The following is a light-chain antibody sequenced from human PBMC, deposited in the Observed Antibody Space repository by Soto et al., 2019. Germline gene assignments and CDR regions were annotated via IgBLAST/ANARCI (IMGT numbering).Light chain of an antibody. V-gene: IGLV1-44*01. Sequence: QSVLTQPPSASGTPGQRVTISCSGSSSNIGSNTVNCYQQLPGTAAKLLIYSNNQRPSGVPDRFSGSKSGTSASLAISGLQSEDEADYYCAAWDDSLNGHVVFGGGTKLTVL. CDR1: SSNIGSNT. CDR3: AAWDDSLNGHVV. CDR2: SNN. J-gene: IGLJ2*01.